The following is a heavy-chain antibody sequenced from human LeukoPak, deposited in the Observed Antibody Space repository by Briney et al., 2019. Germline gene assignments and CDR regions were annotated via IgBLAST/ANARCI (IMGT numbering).Heavy chain of an antibody. CDR2: VTETGGAT. Sequence: GGSLRLSCAASGFTFSSYAMTWVRQAPGKGLEWVSSVTETGGATFYADSVKGQFTISRDSSKNTLYLQMNSLRAEDTAEYYCAAGSGSSGYYYIYWGQGTLVTVSS. D-gene: IGHD3-22*01. CDR1: GFTFSSYA. J-gene: IGHJ4*02. CDR3: AAGSGSSGYYYIY. V-gene: IGHV3-23*01.